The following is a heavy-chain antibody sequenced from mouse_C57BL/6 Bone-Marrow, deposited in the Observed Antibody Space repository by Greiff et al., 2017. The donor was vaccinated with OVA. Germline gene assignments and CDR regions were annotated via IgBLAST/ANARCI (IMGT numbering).Heavy chain of an antibody. CDR1: GFTFSSYG. D-gene: IGHD2-2*01. V-gene: IGHV5-6*01. J-gene: IGHJ3*01. CDR2: ISSGGSYT. CDR3: ARHGSFAY. Sequence: DVHLVESGGDLVKPGGSLKLSCAASGFTFSSYGMSWVRQTPDKRLEWVATISSGGSYTYYPDSVKGRFTISRDNAKNTLYLQMSSLKSEDTAMYYCARHGSFAYWGQGTLVTVSA.